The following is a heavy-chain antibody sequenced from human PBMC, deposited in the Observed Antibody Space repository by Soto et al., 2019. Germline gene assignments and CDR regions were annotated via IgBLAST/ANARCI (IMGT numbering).Heavy chain of an antibody. D-gene: IGHD3-3*01. V-gene: IGHV3-30-3*01. CDR3: ARDRQPRITIFGVGY. CDR2: ISYDGSNK. CDR1: GFTFSSYA. Sequence: QVQLVESGGGVVQPGRSLRLSCAASGFTFSSYAMHWVRQAPGKGLEWVAVISYDGSNKYYADSVKGRFTISRDNSKNTLYLQMNSLRAEDTAVYYCARDRQPRITIFGVGYWGQGTLVTVSS. J-gene: IGHJ4*02.